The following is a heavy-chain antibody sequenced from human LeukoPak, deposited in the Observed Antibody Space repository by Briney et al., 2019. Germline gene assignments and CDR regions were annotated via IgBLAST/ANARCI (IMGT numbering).Heavy chain of an antibody. CDR1: GLTFSRYA. CDR3: AKSVYHSGNY. J-gene: IGHJ4*02. V-gene: IGHV3-23*01. D-gene: IGHD3-10*01. CDR2: ISDTGGST. Sequence: PGGSLRLSCAASGLTFSRYAMTWVRQAPGKGLEWVSDISDTGGSTYYADSVRGRFTISRDNSKNTVSLQMNSLRAEDTAVYYCAKSVYHSGNYWGQGTLVTVSS.